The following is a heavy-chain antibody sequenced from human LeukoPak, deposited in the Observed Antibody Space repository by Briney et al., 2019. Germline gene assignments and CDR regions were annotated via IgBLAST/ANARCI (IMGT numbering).Heavy chain of an antibody. CDR3: ARAIVATDFDC. V-gene: IGHV3-21*01. CDR2: ISSSSSYI. D-gene: IGHD3-22*01. J-gene: IGHJ4*02. Sequence: GGSLRLSCAVSGFTFSSYSMNWVRQAPGKGLEWVSSISSSSSYIYYADSVKGRFTISRDNAKNSLYLQMNSLRAEDTAVYYCARAIVATDFDCWGQGTLVIVSS. CDR1: GFTFSSYS.